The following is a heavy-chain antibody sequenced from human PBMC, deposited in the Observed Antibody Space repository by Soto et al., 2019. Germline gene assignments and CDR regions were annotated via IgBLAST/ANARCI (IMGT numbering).Heavy chain of an antibody. CDR2: FDPEDGET. J-gene: IGHJ4*02. Sequence: QVQLVQSGAEVKKPGASVKVSCKVSGYTLTELSMHWVRQAPGKGLEWMGGFDPEDGETIYAQKFQGRVTMNEETSTDTAYMELSSLRSEDTAVYYCATGTRDIVVVVAATIFDYWGQGTLVTVSS. D-gene: IGHD2-15*01. CDR1: GYTLTELS. CDR3: ATGTRDIVVVVAATIFDY. V-gene: IGHV1-24*01.